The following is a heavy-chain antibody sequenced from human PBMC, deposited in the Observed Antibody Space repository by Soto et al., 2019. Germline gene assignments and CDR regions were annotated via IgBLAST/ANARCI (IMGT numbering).Heavy chain of an antibody. J-gene: IGHJ6*03. CDR2: ISGSGGGT. V-gene: IGHV3-23*01. Sequence: GGSLRLSCAASGFTFSSYAMSWVRQAPGKELEWVSAISGSGGGTYYADSVKGRFTISRDNSKNTLYLQMNSLRAEDTAVYYCAKDRLAAADPDYYYFYYMDVWGKGTTVTVSS. D-gene: IGHD6-13*01. CDR1: GFTFSSYA. CDR3: AKDRLAAADPDYYYFYYMDV.